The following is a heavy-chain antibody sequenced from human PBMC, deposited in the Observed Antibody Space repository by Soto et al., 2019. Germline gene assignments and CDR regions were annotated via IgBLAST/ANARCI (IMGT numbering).Heavy chain of an antibody. CDR3: ARTELEWLRFMDYYYYYMDV. CDR2: INHSGST. Sequence: SETLSLTCAVYGGSFSGYYWSWIRQPPGKRLEWIGEINHSGSTNYNPSLKSRVTISVDTSKNQFSLKLSSVTAADTAVFYCARTELEWLRFMDYYYYYMDVWGKGTTVTVSS. J-gene: IGHJ6*03. V-gene: IGHV4-34*01. D-gene: IGHD5-12*01. CDR1: GGSFSGYY.